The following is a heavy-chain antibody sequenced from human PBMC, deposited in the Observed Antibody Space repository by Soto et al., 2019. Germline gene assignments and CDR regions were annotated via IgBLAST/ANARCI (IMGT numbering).Heavy chain of an antibody. CDR2: VYYRGSI. CDR3: ARVTFTPNWFDS. J-gene: IGHJ5*01. Sequence: LSLTCTVSGDSISKPDYYWSWIRQPPGKGLEWIGYVYYRGSIYYNPSFESRITISVDTSKNQFSLNLTSVTAADSAVYFCARVTFTPNWFDSWGQGILVTVSS. CDR1: GDSISKPDYY. V-gene: IGHV4-30-4*01. D-gene: IGHD3-3*02.